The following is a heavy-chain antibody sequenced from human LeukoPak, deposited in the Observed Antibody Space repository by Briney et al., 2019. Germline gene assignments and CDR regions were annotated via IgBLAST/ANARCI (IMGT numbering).Heavy chain of an antibody. D-gene: IGHD3-10*01. Sequence: SETLSLTCAVYGGSFSGYYWSWIRQPPGKGLEWIGEINHSGSTNYNPSLKSRVTISVDTYKNQFSLKLSSVTAADTAVYHCASTGSGRWFDPWGQGTLVTVSS. CDR2: INHSGST. CDR3: ASTGSGRWFDP. CDR1: GGSFSGYY. J-gene: IGHJ5*02. V-gene: IGHV4-34*01.